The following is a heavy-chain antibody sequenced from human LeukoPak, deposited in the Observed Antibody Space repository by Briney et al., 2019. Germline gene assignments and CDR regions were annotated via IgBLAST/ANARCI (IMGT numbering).Heavy chain of an antibody. D-gene: IGHD6-19*01. Sequence: GGSLRLSCAASGFTVSSNYMSWVRQAPGKGLEWVSVIYSGGSTYYADSVKGRFTISRDNSKNTLYLQMNSLRAEDTAVYYCARDNAPMQWLYAFDIWGQGTMVTVSS. CDR2: IYSGGST. V-gene: IGHV3-53*01. J-gene: IGHJ3*02. CDR3: ARDNAPMQWLYAFDI. CDR1: GFTVSSNY.